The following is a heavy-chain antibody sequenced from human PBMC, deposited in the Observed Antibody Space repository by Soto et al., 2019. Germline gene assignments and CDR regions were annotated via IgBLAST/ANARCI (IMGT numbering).Heavy chain of an antibody. D-gene: IGHD4-17*01. J-gene: IGHJ4*02. V-gene: IGHV1-69*08. CDR2: IIPMFGTA. Sequence: QVQLVQSGAEVKKPGSSVKVSCTASGGASSTYTISWLRQTPGQGLEWMGRIIPMFGTAKYPQKFQDRLTITADRSSHTAYMELGSLRSDDTAVYYCARGTPVPTYFFDSWGQGTLLTVSS. CDR1: GGASSTYT. CDR3: ARGTPVPTYFFDS.